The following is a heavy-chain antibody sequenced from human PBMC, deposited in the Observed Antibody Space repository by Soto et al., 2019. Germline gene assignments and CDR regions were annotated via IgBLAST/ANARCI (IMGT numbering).Heavy chain of an antibody. V-gene: IGHV1-18*01. J-gene: IGHJ5*02. CDR1: GYTFTTYG. Sequence: ASVKVSCKASGYTFTTYGLNWVRQAPGQGLEWMGWISAYNGNTKNAQKFQGRVTMTTDSSTSTAYMELRSLRSDDTAVYYCARDRVAVRPGWFDPWGQGTLVTVSS. CDR2: ISAYNGNT. D-gene: IGHD6-6*01. CDR3: ARDRVAVRPGWFDP.